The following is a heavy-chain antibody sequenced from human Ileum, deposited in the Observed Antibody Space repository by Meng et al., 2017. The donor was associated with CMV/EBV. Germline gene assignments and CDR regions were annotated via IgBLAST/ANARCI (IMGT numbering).Heavy chain of an antibody. CDR3: ARTGYYGSGSYPDAFDI. J-gene: IGHJ3*02. V-gene: IGHV3-21*01. CDR2: ISSSSSYI. Sequence: GGSLRLSCAASGFTFSSYSMNWVRQAPGKGLEGVSSISSSSSYIYYADSVQGRFTISRDNDKNSLYLQMNSLRAEDTAVYYCARTGYYGSGSYPDAFDIWGQGTMVTVSS. CDR1: GFTFSSYS. D-gene: IGHD3-10*01.